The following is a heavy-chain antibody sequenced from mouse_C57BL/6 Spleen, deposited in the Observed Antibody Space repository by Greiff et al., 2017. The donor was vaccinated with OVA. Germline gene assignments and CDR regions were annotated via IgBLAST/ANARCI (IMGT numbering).Heavy chain of an antibody. V-gene: IGHV14-4*01. CDR2: IDPENGDT. Sequence: EVQLQESGAELVRPGASVKLSCTASGFNIKDDYMPWVQQRPEQGLEWIGWIDPENGDTEYASKFQGKATITADTTSNTAYLQLSSLTSEDSAVYYCTTGGSDYWGQGTTLTVSS. J-gene: IGHJ2*01. CDR1: GFNIKDDY. CDR3: TTGGSDY.